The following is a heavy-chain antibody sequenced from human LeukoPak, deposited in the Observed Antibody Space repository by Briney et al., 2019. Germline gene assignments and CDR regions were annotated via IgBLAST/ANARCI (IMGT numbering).Heavy chain of an antibody. CDR3: ATDSFVVWGPSQLLFDY. J-gene: IGHJ4*02. CDR2: MNPNSGKT. D-gene: IGHD3-16*01. Sequence: GSVKVSCKASGYTFTSYDINWVRQATGQGLEWMGYMNPNSGKTGYAQKFQGRVTMTWNTSISTAYMELSSLRSEDTAVYYCATDSFVVWGPSQLLFDYWGQGTLVTVSS. CDR1: GYTFTSYD. V-gene: IGHV1-8*01.